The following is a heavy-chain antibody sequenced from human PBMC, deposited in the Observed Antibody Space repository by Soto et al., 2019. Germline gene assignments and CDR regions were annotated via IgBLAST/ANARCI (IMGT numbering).Heavy chain of an antibody. Sequence: EVQLLESGGGLVQPGGSLRLSCAVSRFTFSHYAMSWVRQAPGKGLEWVSTIGGSGDYSYYPDAVKGRFIISRDNSKNTLYMQMNSLTAEDTAVYYFAKDGRAHHDYWSGFYDSWGQGKQVPVSS. D-gene: IGHD3-3*01. CDR1: RFTFSHYA. V-gene: IGHV3-23*01. J-gene: IGHJ4*02. CDR2: IGGSGDYS. CDR3: AKDGRAHHDYWSGFYDS.